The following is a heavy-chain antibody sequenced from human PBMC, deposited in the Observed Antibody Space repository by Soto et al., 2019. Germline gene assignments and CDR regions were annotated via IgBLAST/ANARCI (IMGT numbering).Heavy chain of an antibody. CDR3: ARDFEYYDSSDYAFDI. V-gene: IGHV1-18*01. J-gene: IGHJ3*02. CDR2: ISAYNGNT. CDR1: GSPFTSYG. D-gene: IGHD3-22*01. Sequence: XSVKVSCKASGSPFTSYGIIWVRQAPGQGLEWMGWISAYNGNTNYAQKLQGRVTMTTDTSTSTAYMELRSLRSDDTAVYYCARDFEYYDSSDYAFDIWGQGTMVTVSS.